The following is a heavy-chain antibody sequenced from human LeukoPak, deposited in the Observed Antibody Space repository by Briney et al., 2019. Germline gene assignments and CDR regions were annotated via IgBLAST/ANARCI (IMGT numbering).Heavy chain of an antibody. V-gene: IGHV3-23*01. CDR3: ARGISFSRYFDF. Sequence: QPGGSLRLSCAASGFTFSSYAMSWVRQAPGKGLEWVSVISASGGTTYYADSVKGRFTISRDSSKNTLYVEMSSLSAEDTAVYYCARGISFSRYFDFWGQGTLVTVSS. CDR1: GFTFSSYA. J-gene: IGHJ4*02. CDR2: ISASGGTT. D-gene: IGHD3-16*01.